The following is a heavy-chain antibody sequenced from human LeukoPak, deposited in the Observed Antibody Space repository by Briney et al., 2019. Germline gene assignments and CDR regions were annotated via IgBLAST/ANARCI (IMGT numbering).Heavy chain of an antibody. CDR2: INPNSGGT. V-gene: IGHV1-2*02. Sequence: ASVTVSFTSSVYTFTIYYMHWVRQAPGQGLERMGWINPNSGGTNYAQKFHGMVTKARDPSITTPYMGLCRLRSDDSAVYYCAIDHRQYYSVDIDLWGKGTTVTVSS. CDR3: AIDHRQYYSVDIDL. CDR1: VYTFTIYY. D-gene: IGHD5/OR15-5a*01. J-gene: IGHJ6*03.